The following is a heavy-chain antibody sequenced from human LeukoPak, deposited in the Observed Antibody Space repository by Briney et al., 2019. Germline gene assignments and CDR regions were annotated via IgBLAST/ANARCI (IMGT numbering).Heavy chain of an antibody. CDR2: ISFDGSIT. CDR3: ARSYSDTSVFDY. Sequence: GGSLSLSCAASGFTLSSYAMQWVRRAPGKGLEWVAVISFDGSITLYADSVKGRFTISRDISKNTLYLQMNSLRTEDTAVYYCARSYSDTSVFDYWGQGTLVTVSS. CDR1: GFTLSSYA. D-gene: IGHD3-22*01. J-gene: IGHJ4*02. V-gene: IGHV3-30*04.